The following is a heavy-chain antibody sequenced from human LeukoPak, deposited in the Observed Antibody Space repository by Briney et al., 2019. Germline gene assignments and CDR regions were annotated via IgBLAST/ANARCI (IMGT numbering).Heavy chain of an antibody. CDR3: TREFPSTGYFDY. CDR2: ITPSGDGT. CDR1: GYTFTGYY. Sequence: ASVKVSCKASGYTFTGYYIHWVRRAPGHGLEWMGVITPSGDGTSYTQKFQGRVTMTRDMSTNTDFMELTSLRSEDSALYFCTREFPSTGYFDYWGQGTLVTVSS. D-gene: IGHD1-1*01. J-gene: IGHJ4*02. V-gene: IGHV1-46*01.